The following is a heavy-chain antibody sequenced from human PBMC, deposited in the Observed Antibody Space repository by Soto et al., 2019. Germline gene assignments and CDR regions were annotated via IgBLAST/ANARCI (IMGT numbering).Heavy chain of an antibody. CDR1: GFTFNTYT. D-gene: IGHD6-19*01. V-gene: IGHV3-30-3*01. J-gene: IGHJ4*02. CDR2: ISYDGNYE. Sequence: QPGGSLRLSCAASGFTFNTYTMHWVRQAPGKGLEWVAVISYDGNYEYYADSVKGRFTISRDNSKNTLYLQMNSLRADDTAVYYCARASVAGTWGYYFDYWGQGALVTVSS. CDR3: ARASVAGTWGYYFDY.